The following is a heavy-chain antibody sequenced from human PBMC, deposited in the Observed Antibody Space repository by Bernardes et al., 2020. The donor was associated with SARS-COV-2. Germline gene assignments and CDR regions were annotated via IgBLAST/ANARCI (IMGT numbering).Heavy chain of an antibody. Sequence: PPGKGLEWIGHFDYTDTTTYNPSLYNPSVKSRVTISVDMSKNQFSLRLNSVTAANTVVYYCARGLYFGDFSLYFWCQGSLVTVCS. J-gene: IGHJ4*02. CDR3: ARGLYFGDFSLYF. CDR2: FDYTDTT. V-gene: IGHV4-59*01. D-gene: IGHD3-10*01.